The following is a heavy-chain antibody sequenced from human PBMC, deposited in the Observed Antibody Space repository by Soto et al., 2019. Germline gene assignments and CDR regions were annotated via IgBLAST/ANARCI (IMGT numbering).Heavy chain of an antibody. V-gene: IGHV3-33*01. CDR2: IWYDGIRK. CDR1: GFSLSGYG. CDR3: ARDVDTTSHFNRFEP. J-gene: IGHJ5*02. D-gene: IGHD5-18*01. Sequence: QVQLVESGGGVIQPGRSLRLSCEVSGFSLSGYGIHWVRQAPGKGLEWVAVIWYDGIRKNYADSVRGRFTVSRDSSKDMVYLTMYGFKVEDTAFYYSARDVDTTSHFNRFEPWGQGGMVSVSS.